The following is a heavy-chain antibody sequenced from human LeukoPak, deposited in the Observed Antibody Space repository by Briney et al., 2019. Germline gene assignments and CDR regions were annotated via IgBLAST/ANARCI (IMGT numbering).Heavy chain of an antibody. V-gene: IGHV4-39*01. CDR1: GGSISSSNYY. D-gene: IGHD2-2*02. J-gene: IGHJ4*02. Sequence: SETLSLTCTVSGGSISSSNYYWGWIRQPPGKGLEWIGSFYYSGGTYYNPSLKNRVISVDTSKNQFSLKLGSVTAADTAVYYCARQSVVLPAAIPEELEGPFDYWGQGTLVTVSS. CDR2: FYYSGGT. CDR3: ARQSVVLPAAIPEELEGPFDY.